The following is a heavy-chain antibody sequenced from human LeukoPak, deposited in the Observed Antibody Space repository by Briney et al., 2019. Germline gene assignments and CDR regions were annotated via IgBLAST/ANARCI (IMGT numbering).Heavy chain of an antibody. V-gene: IGHV4-39*07. D-gene: IGHD3-16*02. CDR2: INHSGST. CDR1: GGSISSSSYY. J-gene: IGHJ4*02. CDR3: ARGYYDYVWGSYRYNLLDY. Sequence: SETLSLTCIVFGGSISSSSYYWGWIRQPPGKGLEWIGEINHSGSTNYNPSLKSRVTISVDTSKNQFSLKLSSVTAADTAVYYCARGYYDYVWGSYRYNLLDYWGQGTLVTVSS.